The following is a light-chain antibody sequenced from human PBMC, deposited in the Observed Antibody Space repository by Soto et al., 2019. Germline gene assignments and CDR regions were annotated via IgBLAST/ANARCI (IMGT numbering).Light chain of an antibody. V-gene: IGKV3-20*01. CDR1: QSISSTY. CDR2: GAS. Sequence: EIVLTQSPGTLSLSPGERATLSCRASQSISSTYLAWYQQKPGQAPRLLIYGASSRATGIPDRFSGSGSGTDFTHTISRLEPEDFAVSYCQQYGNSRYTFGQGTKLEIK. CDR3: QQYGNSRYT. J-gene: IGKJ2*01.